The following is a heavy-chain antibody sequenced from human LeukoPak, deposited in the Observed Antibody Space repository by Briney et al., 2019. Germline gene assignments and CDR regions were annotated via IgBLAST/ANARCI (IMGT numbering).Heavy chain of an antibody. CDR2: ISGSGGST. D-gene: IGHD2-15*01. CDR1: GFTFSSYA. V-gene: IGHV3-23*01. CDR3: ARDLSGYFDY. J-gene: IGHJ4*02. Sequence: GGSLRLSCAASGFTFSSYAMSWVRQAPGKGLEWVSAISGSGGSTYYADSVKGRFSISRHNSKNTLYLQMNSLRAEDTAVYYCARDLSGYFDYWGQGTLVTVSS.